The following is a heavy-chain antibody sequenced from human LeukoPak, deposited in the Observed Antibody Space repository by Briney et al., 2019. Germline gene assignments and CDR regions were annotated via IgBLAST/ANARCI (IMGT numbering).Heavy chain of an antibody. Sequence: GGSLRLSCAASGFTFSSYTMSWVRQAPGKGLEWVSTITTSDGNTYYADSVKGRFTISRDNAKNSLYLQMNSLRAEDTAVYYCARDNPIDYWGQGTLVTVSS. J-gene: IGHJ4*02. CDR2: ITTSDGNT. CDR1: GFTFSSYT. V-gene: IGHV3-21*01. D-gene: IGHD1-14*01. CDR3: ARDNPIDY.